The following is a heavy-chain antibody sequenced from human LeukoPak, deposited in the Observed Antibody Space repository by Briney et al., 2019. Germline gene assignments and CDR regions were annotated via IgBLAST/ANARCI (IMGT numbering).Heavy chain of an antibody. J-gene: IGHJ3*02. CDR1: GYSFTTYW. V-gene: IGHV5-51*01. Sequence: GESLKISCKGSGYSFTTYWIGWVRQMPGKGLEWLGIIYPGDSDTRYSPSFQGQVTISADESISTAYLQWSSLKASDTAMYFCARQNSYAVDIWGQGTMVTVSS. CDR2: IYPGDSDT. CDR3: ARQNSYAVDI.